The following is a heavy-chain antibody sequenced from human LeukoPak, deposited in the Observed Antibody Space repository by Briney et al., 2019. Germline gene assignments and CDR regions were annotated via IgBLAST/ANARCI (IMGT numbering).Heavy chain of an antibody. CDR1: GFTFGDDA. V-gene: IGHV3-49*04. J-gene: IGHJ4*02. D-gene: IGHD2-21*02. CDR2: IRSKAYGGTT. CDR3: TRLLTDFSLFDY. Sequence: GGSLRLSCTASGFTFGDDAMNWVRQAPGKGLEWVGLIRSKAYGGTTEYAASVKGRLTISRDDSKTIAYLQMNSLKTEDTAVYYCTRLLTDFSLFDYWGQGTLVTVSS.